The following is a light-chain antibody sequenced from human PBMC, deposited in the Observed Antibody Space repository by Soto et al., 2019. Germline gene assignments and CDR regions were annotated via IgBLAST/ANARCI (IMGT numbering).Light chain of an antibody. Sequence: EIVLTQSPGTLSLSQGERATLSCRASQSVSNNYLAWYQQKPGQAPRLLIHDASNRATAIPARFSGSGSGTDFTLTISSLDPEDFAVYYCQQRSNWPITFGQGTLLEIK. CDR3: QQRSNWPIT. V-gene: IGKV3-11*01. J-gene: IGKJ5*01. CDR2: DAS. CDR1: QSVSNNY.